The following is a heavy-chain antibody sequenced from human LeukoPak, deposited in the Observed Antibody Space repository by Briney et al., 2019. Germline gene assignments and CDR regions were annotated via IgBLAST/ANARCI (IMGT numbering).Heavy chain of an antibody. CDR3: ARDRLHYGDYASNWFDP. CDR1: GYTFTSYG. J-gene: IGHJ5*02. D-gene: IGHD4-17*01. V-gene: IGHV1-18*01. CDR2: ISAYNGNT. Sequence: ASVKVSCKASGYTFTSYGISWVRQAPGQGLEWMGWISAYNGNTNYAQKLQGRVTMATDTSTSTAYMELRSLRSDDTAVYYCARDRLHYGDYASNWFDPWGQGTLVTVSS.